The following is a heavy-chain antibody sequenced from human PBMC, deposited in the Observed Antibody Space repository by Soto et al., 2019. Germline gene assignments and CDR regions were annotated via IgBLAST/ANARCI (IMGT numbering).Heavy chain of an antibody. J-gene: IGHJ4*02. V-gene: IGHV4-30-4*01. CDR3: ARVKTRVGYLDS. CDR1: GGSISSGDYY. D-gene: IGHD1-26*01. CDR2: IYYSGST. Sequence: QVQLQESGPGLVKPSQTLSLTCTVSGGSISSGDYYWSWIRQPPGKGLEWIGYIYYSGSTDYNPSLKSRLTISLDTSKNQFSLKLSSVTAADTSLYYCARVKTRVGYLDSWGQGTLVTVSS.